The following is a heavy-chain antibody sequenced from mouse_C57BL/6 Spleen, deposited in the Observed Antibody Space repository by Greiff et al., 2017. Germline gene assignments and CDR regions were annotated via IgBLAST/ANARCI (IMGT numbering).Heavy chain of an antibody. CDR1: GYSITSGYY. D-gene: IGHD1-1*01. CDR3: ARERDGSSFFDY. V-gene: IGHV3-6*01. Sequence: ESGPGLVKPSQSLSLTCSVTGYSITSGYYWNWIRQFPGNKLEWMGYISYDGSNNYNPSLKNRISITRDTSKNQFFLKLNSVTTEDTATYYCARERDGSSFFDYWGQGTTLTVSS. J-gene: IGHJ2*01. CDR2: ISYDGSN.